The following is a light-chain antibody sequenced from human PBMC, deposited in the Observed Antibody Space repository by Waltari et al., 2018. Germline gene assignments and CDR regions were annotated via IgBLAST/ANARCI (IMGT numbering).Light chain of an antibody. J-gene: IGKJ3*01. CDR2: YAS. CDR1: QGISSY. CDR3: QQYNSAPFT. V-gene: IGKV1-16*01. Sequence: DIQMTQSPSSLSASVGDTVTITCRASQGISSYLAWYQQKPGKAPKPLIYYASNLESGVPPRFSGSGSGTEFTLTISSLQPEDFATYYCQQYNSAPFTFGPGTKLDIK.